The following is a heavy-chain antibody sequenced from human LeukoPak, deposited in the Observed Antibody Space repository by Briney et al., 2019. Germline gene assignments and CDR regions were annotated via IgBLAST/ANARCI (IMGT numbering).Heavy chain of an antibody. J-gene: IGHJ5*01. V-gene: IGHV4-59*01. CDR1: GGSISSYY. Sequence: PSETLSLTCTVSGGSISSYYWSWIRQPPGKGLEWIGYIHYSGSTNYNPSLKSRVTISVDTSKNQFSLKLSSVTAADTAVYYRSRVASSSSYVRWFYTWGHGTLVTVSS. CDR3: SRVASSSSYVRWFYT. D-gene: IGHD6-13*01. CDR2: IHYSGST.